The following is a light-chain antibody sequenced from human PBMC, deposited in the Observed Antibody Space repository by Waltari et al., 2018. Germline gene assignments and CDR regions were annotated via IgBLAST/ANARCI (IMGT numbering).Light chain of an antibody. CDR3: SSYTTSSTVYV. J-gene: IGLJ1*01. Sequence: QSALTQPASVSGSPGQSITISCTGTSSDVGTYDYVSWYQQHPGKAPKLMIYDVTKRPSGIANRFSGSKSGNTASLTISGLQAEDEADYYCSSYTTSSTVYVFGTWTKVTVL. CDR1: SSDVGTYDY. V-gene: IGLV2-14*03. CDR2: DVT.